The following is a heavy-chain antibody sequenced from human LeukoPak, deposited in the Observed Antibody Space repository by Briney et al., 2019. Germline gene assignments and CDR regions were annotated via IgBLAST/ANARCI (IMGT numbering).Heavy chain of an antibody. CDR3: ARSIGYVES. V-gene: IGHV3-74*01. J-gene: IGHJ5*02. D-gene: IGHD5-18*01. CDR1: GFTFSTSW. CDR2: VSTDGSTT. Sequence: GGSLRLSCAASGFTFSTSWMHWVRQASGKGLEWVSHVSTDGSTTAYADSVKGRFTISRENAKNTVYLQMNSLRAEDTAVYYCARSIGYVESWSQGTLVTVSS.